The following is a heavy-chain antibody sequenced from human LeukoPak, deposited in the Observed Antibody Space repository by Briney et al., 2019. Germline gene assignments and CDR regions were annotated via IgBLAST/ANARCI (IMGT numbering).Heavy chain of an antibody. CDR1: GFTFSSYA. CDR2: ISGSGFTT. J-gene: IGHJ4*02. D-gene: IGHD3-22*01. V-gene: IGHV3-23*01. Sequence: GGSLRLSCAASGFTFSSYAMTWVRQAPGKGLEWVSSISGSGFTTYHSDSMKGRFTISRDNSRNTLYLQMSSLRAEDTAVYYCAKYVGAMIVVPYFDNWGQGTLVTVPS. CDR3: AKYVGAMIVVPYFDN.